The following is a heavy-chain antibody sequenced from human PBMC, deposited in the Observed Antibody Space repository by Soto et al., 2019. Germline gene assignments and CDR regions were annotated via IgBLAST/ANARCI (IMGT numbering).Heavy chain of an antibody. D-gene: IGHD2-2*01. CDR1: GGTFGSYA. CDR3: ATALGCRSTSCTLDY. CDR2: IIPVSGAA. V-gene: IGHV1-69*01. Sequence: QVQLVQSGAEVKKPGSSVKVSCKASGGTFGSYAFSWVRQAPGQGLEWMGGIIPVSGAAHYAQKFQGRVTITADESTSIAYMELSSLSSQDTAVYYCATALGCRSTSCTLDYWGQGIRVIVSS. J-gene: IGHJ4*02.